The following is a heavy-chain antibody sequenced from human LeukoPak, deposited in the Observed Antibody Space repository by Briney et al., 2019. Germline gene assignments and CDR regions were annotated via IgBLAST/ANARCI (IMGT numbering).Heavy chain of an antibody. CDR2: IYYSGST. CDR1: GGSISSGGYY. V-gene: IGHV4-31*03. D-gene: IGHD3-3*01. J-gene: IGHJ4*02. Sequence: TLSLTCTVSGGSISSGGYYWSWIRQHPGKGLEWIGYIYYSGSTYYNPSLKSRVTISVDTSKNQFSLKLSSVTAADTAVYYCARGLLEWLFFDYWGQGTLVTVSS. CDR3: ARGLLEWLFFDY.